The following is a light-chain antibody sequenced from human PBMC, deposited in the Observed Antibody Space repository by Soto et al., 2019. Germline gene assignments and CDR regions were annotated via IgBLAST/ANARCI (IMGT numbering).Light chain of an antibody. CDR3: PEYTDWSSP. CDR2: CAA. J-gene: IGKJ2*01. Sequence: MTLYTDTLYVSPGESATLSCRASQSVGSNLAWYQQKPGQAPRLLIYCAATRATGTPTRFSGSGSGTDFTLSIISLQSEDFAVYYCPEYTDWSSPFGHGTKVAIK. V-gene: IGKV3-15*01. CDR1: QSVGSN.